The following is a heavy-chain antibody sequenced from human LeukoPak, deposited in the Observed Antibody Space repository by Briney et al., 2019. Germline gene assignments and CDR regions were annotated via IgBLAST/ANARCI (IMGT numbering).Heavy chain of an antibody. J-gene: IGHJ3*02. CDR2: ISGSGGST. Sequence: GGSLRLSCAASGFTFSSYEMNWVRQAPGKGLEWVSAISGSGGSTYYADSVKGRFTISRDNSKNTLYLQMNSLRAEDTAAYYCAKVFGWSSSDAFDIWGQGTMVTVSS. CDR3: AKVFGWSSSDAFDI. CDR1: GFTFSSYE. D-gene: IGHD2-8*02. V-gene: IGHV3-23*01.